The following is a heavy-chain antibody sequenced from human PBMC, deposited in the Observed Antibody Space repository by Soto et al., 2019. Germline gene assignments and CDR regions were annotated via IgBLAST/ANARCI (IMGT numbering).Heavy chain of an antibody. CDR1: GGTFSSYT. J-gene: IGHJ4*02. CDR3: ASLMVPGWYFDY. D-gene: IGHD2-8*01. CDR2: IIPILGIA. Sequence: GASVKVSCKASGGTFSSYTISWVRQAPGQGLEWMGRIIPILGIANYAQKFQGRVTITADKSTSTAYMELGGLRSEDTAVYYCASLMVPGWYFDYWGQGTLVTVSS. V-gene: IGHV1-69*02.